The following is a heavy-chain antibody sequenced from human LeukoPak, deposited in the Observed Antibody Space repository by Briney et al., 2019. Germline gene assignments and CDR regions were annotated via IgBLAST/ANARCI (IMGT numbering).Heavy chain of an antibody. J-gene: IGHJ4*02. CDR2: ISGSGGYT. D-gene: IGHD3-10*01. CDR1: GFTFSTYA. Sequence: PGASLRLSCAASGFTFSTYAMSWVRQAPGKGLEWVSVISGSGGYTDYADSVKGRFTISRDNSKNTLYLQMNSLRAEDTAVYYCAKDGSSYNFDYWGQGTLVTVS. CDR3: AKDGSSYNFDY. V-gene: IGHV3-23*01.